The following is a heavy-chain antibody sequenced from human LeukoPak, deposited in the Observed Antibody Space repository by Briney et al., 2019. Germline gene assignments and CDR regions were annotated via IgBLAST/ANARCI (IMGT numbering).Heavy chain of an antibody. CDR1: YA. V-gene: IGHV3-23*01. CDR3: AKDRGQKGAMTTFDY. J-gene: IGHJ4*02. Sequence: YAMSXVRQAPGKGLEGVSAISGSGGRTYYADSVKGRFTISRDNSKNTLYLQMNSLRAEDTAVYYCAKDRGQKGAMTTFDYWGQGTLVTV. D-gene: IGHD1-26*01. CDR2: ISGSGGRT.